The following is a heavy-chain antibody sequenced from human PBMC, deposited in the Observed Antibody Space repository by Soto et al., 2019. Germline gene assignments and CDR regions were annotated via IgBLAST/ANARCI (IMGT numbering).Heavy chain of an antibody. CDR2: IKSKNDGGAA. J-gene: IGHJ4*02. V-gene: IGHV3-15*01. D-gene: IGHD1-1*01. Sequence: EVQVVEYGGDLVEPGGSLRLSCVTSGFMFSSAWMSWVRQGPGKGLEWVARIKSKNDGGAADYAAPVNGRFSISRDDSKSTVYLQMNSLRAEDTALYYCVEGWNDFWGQGTLVTVSS. CDR3: VEGWNDF. CDR1: GFMFSSAW.